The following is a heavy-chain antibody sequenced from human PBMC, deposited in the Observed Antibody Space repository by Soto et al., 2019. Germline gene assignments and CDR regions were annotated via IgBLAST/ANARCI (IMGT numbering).Heavy chain of an antibody. CDR3: AKDYLYNGGWFLYFDH. D-gene: IGHD6-13*01. Sequence: PGGSLRLSCAASGFTFSSYAMSWVRQAPGKGLEWVSAISGSGDTTYYADSVKGRFTISRDNSKNTLYLQVNSLRAEDTAVYYSAKDYLYNGGWFLYFDHWGQGTLVTVSS. V-gene: IGHV3-23*01. CDR2: ISGSGDTT. CDR1: GFTFSSYA. J-gene: IGHJ4*02.